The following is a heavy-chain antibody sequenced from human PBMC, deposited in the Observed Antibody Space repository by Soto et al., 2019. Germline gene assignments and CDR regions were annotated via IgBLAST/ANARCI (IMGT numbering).Heavy chain of an antibody. D-gene: IGHD2-2*01. CDR3: DRLVVPAANIDY. Sequence: TVSGGSISSGDYYWSWIRQPPGKGLEWIGYIYYSGSTYYNPSLKSRVTISVDTSKNQFSLKLSSVTAADTAVYYCDRLVVPAANIDYWGQGTLVTVSS. J-gene: IGHJ4*02. CDR1: GGSISSGDYY. V-gene: IGHV4-30-4*01. CDR2: IYYSGST.